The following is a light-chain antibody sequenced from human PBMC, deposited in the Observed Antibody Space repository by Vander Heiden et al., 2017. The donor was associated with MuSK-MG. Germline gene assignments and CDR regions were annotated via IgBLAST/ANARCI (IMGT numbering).Light chain of an antibody. CDR1: SSKIGSDA. CDR2: SNN. J-gene: IGLJ3*02. Sequence: QSVLTQLPSASGTPGQRVTIPCSGSSSKIGSDAVNGYEQLPGTAPKLIIYSNNQRPSGIPDRFSGSKSGTSASLAISGLQSEDEADYYCAAWDDSLNGPVFGGGTKRTVL. CDR3: AAWDDSLNGPV. V-gene: IGLV1-44*01.